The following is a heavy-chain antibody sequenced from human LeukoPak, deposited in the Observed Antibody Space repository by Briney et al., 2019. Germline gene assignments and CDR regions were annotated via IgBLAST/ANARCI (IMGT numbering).Heavy chain of an antibody. Sequence: SETLSLTCAVYGGSFSGYYWGWIRQPPGKGLEWIGEINHSGSTNYNPSLKSRVTISAETSKNQLSLKLISVTAAETAVYYCARSVSGSYYKTAGYYFDYWGQGTLVTVSS. CDR2: INHSGST. CDR1: GGSFSGYY. D-gene: IGHD1-26*01. V-gene: IGHV4-34*01. CDR3: ARSVSGSYYKTAGYYFDY. J-gene: IGHJ4*02.